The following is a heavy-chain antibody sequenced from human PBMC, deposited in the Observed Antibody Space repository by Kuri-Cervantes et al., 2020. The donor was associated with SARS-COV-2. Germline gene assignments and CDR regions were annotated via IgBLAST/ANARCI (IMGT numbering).Heavy chain of an antibody. Sequence: SVKVSCKASGSTFSSYAISWVRQAPGQGLEWMGGIIPIFGTANYAQKFQGRVTITTDESTSTAYMELSSLRSEDTAVYYCARETRPFTGDKNTPRGGYFDYWGQGTLVTVSS. D-gene: IGHD7-27*01. CDR3: ARETRPFTGDKNTPRGGYFDY. CDR2: IIPIFGTA. V-gene: IGHV1-69*05. J-gene: IGHJ4*02. CDR1: GSTFSSYA.